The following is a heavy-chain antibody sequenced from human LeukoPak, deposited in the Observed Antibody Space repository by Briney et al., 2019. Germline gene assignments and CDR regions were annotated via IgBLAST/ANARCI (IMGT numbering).Heavy chain of an antibody. CDR1: GGSISSYY. J-gene: IGHJ4*02. CDR3: ARGPPRPWDLLGGVGRVTFYFDY. CDR2: IYYSGST. Sequence: PSETLSLTCTVSGGSISSYYWSWIRHPPGKGLARIGYIYYSGSTNYYPSLKRRVTISVDTSKNQFSLKLSSVSAADTAVYYCARGPPRPWDLLGGVGRVTFYFDYWGRGTLVTVSS. D-gene: IGHD1-26*01. V-gene: IGHV4-59*01.